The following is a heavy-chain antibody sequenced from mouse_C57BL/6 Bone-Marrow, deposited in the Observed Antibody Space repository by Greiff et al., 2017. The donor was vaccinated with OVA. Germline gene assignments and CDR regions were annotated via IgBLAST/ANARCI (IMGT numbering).Heavy chain of an antibody. CDR3: ARDADGFFDY. Sequence: EVKLMESGGGLVQSGRSLRLSCATSGFTFSDFYMEWVRQAPGKGLEWIAASRNKANDYATEYSASVKGRFIVSRDTSQSILYLQMNALRAEDTAIYYCARDADGFFDYWGQGTTLIVSS. D-gene: IGHD2-3*01. CDR1: GFTFSDFY. J-gene: IGHJ2*01. V-gene: IGHV7-1*01. CDR2: SRNKANDYAT.